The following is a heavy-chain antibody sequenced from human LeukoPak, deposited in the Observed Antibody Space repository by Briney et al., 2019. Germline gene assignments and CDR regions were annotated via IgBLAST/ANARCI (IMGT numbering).Heavy chain of an antibody. CDR2: IYYSGST. J-gene: IGHJ4*02. Sequence: SETLSLTCTVSGGSISSSSYYWGWIRQPPGKGLEWIGSIYYSGSTYYNPSLKSRVTISVDTSKNQFSLKLSSVTAADTAVYYCARRVVADDYWGQGTLVTVSS. CDR3: ARRVVADDY. D-gene: IGHD5-12*01. CDR1: GGSISSSSYY. V-gene: IGHV4-39*01.